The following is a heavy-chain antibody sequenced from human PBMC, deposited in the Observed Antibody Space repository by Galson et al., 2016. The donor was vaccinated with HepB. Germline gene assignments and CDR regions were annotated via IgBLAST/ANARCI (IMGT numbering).Heavy chain of an antibody. CDR2: IDTSENT. V-gene: IGHV4-61*02. J-gene: IGHJ4*02. CDR3: AREVNYVLGGGVPFER. Sequence: TLSLTCTVSGGSISSDRDYWNWIRQPAGSRLEWIGRIDTSENTIYSPSLKSRVTISADTSNNLFSLELRSVTAADTAVYYCAREVNYVLGGGVPFERWGQGTLVTVSS. D-gene: IGHD3-16*01. CDR1: GGSISSDRDY.